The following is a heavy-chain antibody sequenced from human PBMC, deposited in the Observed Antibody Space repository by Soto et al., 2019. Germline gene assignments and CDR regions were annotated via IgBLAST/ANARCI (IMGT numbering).Heavy chain of an antibody. CDR1: GGTFSSYA. CDR2: IIPIFGTA. J-gene: IGHJ3*02. D-gene: IGHD1-7*01. V-gene: IGHV1-69*13. Sequence: ASVKVSCKASGGTFSSYAISWVRQAPGQGLEWMGGIIPIFGTANYAQKIQGRVTITADESTSTAYIELSSLRSEDTAVYYCTRKLPGDFFNIGGQGKMFTVSS. CDR3: TRKLPGDFFNI.